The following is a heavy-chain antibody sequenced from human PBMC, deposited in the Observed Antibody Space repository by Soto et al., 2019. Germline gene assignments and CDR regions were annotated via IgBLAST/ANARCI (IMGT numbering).Heavy chain of an antibody. J-gene: IGHJ6*02. CDR1: GGSFSGYY. V-gene: IGHV4-34*01. CDR3: ARLRYQLPYYYGMDV. Sequence: QVQLQQWGAGLLKPSETLSLTCAVYGGSFSGYYWSWIRQPPGKGLEWIGEINHSGSTNYNPSLKSRVTISVDTSKNQFSLKLSSVTAADPAVYYCARLRYQLPYYYGMDVWGQGTTVTVSS. D-gene: IGHD2-2*01. CDR2: INHSGST.